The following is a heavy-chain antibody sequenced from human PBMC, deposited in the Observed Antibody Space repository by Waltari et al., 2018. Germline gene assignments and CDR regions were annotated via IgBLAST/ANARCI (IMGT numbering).Heavy chain of an antibody. CDR3: ARAPIWYFDL. CDR2: IYYSGST. V-gene: IGHV4-59*11. CDR1: GGSISSHY. Sequence: QVQLQESGPGLVKPSETLSLTCTVSGGSISSHYWSWIRQPPGKGLEWIGYIYYSGSTNYNPSLKSRVTISVDTSKNQFSLKLSSVTAADTAVYYCARAPIWYFDLWGRGTLVTVSS. J-gene: IGHJ2*01.